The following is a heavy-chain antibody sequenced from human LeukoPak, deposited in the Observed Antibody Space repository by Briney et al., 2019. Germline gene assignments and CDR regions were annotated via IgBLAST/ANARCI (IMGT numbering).Heavy chain of an antibody. D-gene: IGHD6-19*01. CDR1: GYTFTSYG. V-gene: IGHV1-18*01. J-gene: IGHJ6*02. CDR2: ISAYNGNT. CDR3: ARDPGYSSGWTHSYYGMDV. Sequence: SVKVSCKASGYTFTSYGISWVRQAPGQGLEWMGWISAYNGNTNYAQKLQGRVTMTTDTSTGTAYMELRSLRSDDTAVYYCARDPGYSSGWTHSYYGMDVWGQGTTVTVSS.